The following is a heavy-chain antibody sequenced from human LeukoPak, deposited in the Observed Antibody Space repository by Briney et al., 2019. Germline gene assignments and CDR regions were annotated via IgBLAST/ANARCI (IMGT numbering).Heavy chain of an antibody. CDR1: GGSISSYY. CDR2: IYYSGST. CDR3: ARGDILTGLIIDY. V-gene: IGHV4-59*01. J-gene: IGHJ4*02. Sequence: SETLSLTCTVSGGSISSYYWSWIRQPPGKGLEWIGYIYYSGSTNFNPSLKSGGTISVATSKNQFSLKLSSVTAADTAVYYCARGDILTGLIIDYWGQGTLVTVSS. D-gene: IGHD3-9*01.